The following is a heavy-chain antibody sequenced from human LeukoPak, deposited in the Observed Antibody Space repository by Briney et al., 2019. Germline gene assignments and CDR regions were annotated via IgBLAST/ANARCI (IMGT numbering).Heavy chain of an antibody. J-gene: IGHJ5*02. CDR2: ISWNSGSI. V-gene: IGHV3-9*01. Sequence: GGSLRLSCAASGFTFDDYAMHWVRQAPGKGLEWVSGISWNSGSIGYADSVKGRFTISRDNAKNSPYLQMNSLRAEDTALYYCAKDVGCSSTSCYLHRFDPWGQGTLVTVSS. CDR3: AKDVGCSSTSCYLHRFDP. CDR1: GFTFDDYA. D-gene: IGHD2-2*01.